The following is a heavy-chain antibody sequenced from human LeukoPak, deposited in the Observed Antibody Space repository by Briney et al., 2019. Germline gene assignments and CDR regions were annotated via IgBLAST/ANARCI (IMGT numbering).Heavy chain of an antibody. D-gene: IGHD5-18*01. V-gene: IGHV4-34*01. CDR1: GGSFSGYY. CDR3: ARGGLQLWSKVPDY. Sequence: SETLSLPCAVYGGSFSGYYWSWIRQPPGKGLEWIGEINHSGSTNYNPSLKSRVTISVDTSKNQFSLKLSSVTAADTAVYYCARGGLQLWSKVPDYWGQGTLATVSS. CDR2: INHSGST. J-gene: IGHJ4*02.